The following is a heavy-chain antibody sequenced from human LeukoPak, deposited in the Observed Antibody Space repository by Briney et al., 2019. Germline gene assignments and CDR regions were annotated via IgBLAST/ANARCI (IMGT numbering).Heavy chain of an antibody. CDR3: ARHQYGSLLDC. CDR2: IYYSGST. D-gene: IGHD3-10*01. CDR1: GGSISSSSYY. J-gene: IGHJ4*02. V-gene: IGHV4-39*01. Sequence: SETLSLTCTVSGGSISSSSYYWGWIRQPPGKGLEWIGSIYYSGSTYYNPSLKSRVTISADTSKNQFSLKLSSVTAADTAVYYCARHQYGSLLDCWGQGTLVTVSS.